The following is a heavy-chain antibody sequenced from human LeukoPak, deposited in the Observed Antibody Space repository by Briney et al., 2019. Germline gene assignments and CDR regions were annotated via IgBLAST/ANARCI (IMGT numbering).Heavy chain of an antibody. CDR3: ARGSGDYVASYCFDY. CDR2: IYYSGST. V-gene: IGHV4-59*01. CDR1: GESLSGFY. D-gene: IGHD4-17*01. Sequence: PSETLSLTCAVYGESLSGFYWSWIRQPPGKGLEWIGYIYYSGSTNYNPSLKNRVTISVDTSKNQFSLKLSSVTAADTAVYYCARGSGDYVASYCFDYWGQGTLVTVSS. J-gene: IGHJ4*02.